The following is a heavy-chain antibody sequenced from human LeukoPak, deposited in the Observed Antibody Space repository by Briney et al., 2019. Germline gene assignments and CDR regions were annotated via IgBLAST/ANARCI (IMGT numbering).Heavy chain of an antibody. J-gene: IGHJ4*02. Sequence: PGGSLRLSCAASGFTVSSNYMSWVRQAPGKGLEWVSVIYSGGSTYYADSVKGRFTISRDNSKNTLYLQMNSLRAEDTAVYYCAREIAVAGGTNFDYWGQGTLVTVPS. V-gene: IGHV3-53*01. CDR2: IYSGGST. CDR1: GFTVSSNY. D-gene: IGHD6-19*01. CDR3: AREIAVAGGTNFDY.